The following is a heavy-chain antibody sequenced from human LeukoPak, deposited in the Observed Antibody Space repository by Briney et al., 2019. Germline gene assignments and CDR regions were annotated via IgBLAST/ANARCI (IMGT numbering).Heavy chain of an antibody. CDR1: GYSISSGYY. Sequence: SETLSLTCTVSGYSISSGYYWGWIRQPPGKGLEWIGSIYHSGSTYYNPSLKSRVTISVDTSKNQFSLKLSSVTAADTAVYYCARHVTHHKWELFHYWGQGTLVTVSS. J-gene: IGHJ4*02. D-gene: IGHD1-26*01. CDR2: IYHSGST. CDR3: ARHVTHHKWELFHY. V-gene: IGHV4-38-2*02.